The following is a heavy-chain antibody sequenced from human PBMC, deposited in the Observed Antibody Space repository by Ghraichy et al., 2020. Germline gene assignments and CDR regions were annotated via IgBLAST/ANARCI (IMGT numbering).Heavy chain of an antibody. Sequence: GGSLILSCAASGFSFSRFGMHWVRQAPGKGLEWVAVIWFDESKKYYADSVKGRFTVSRDTSKHTLYLEMNSLRAEDTAFYHCARDHNRVLDFWGQGTLVTVSS. J-gene: IGHJ4*02. V-gene: IGHV3-33*01. D-gene: IGHD1-14*01. CDR3: ARDHNRVLDF. CDR2: IWFDESKK. CDR1: GFSFSRFG.